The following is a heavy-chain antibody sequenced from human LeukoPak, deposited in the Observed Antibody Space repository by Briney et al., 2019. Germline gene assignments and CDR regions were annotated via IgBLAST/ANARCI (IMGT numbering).Heavy chain of an antibody. CDR3: ARDLYYGFWGAASSGYFDY. CDR2: INPNSGGT. J-gene: IGHJ4*02. Sequence: ASVKVSCKASGYTFTGYYMHWVRQAPGQGLEWMGWINPNSGGTNYAQKFQGRVTMTRDTSISTAYMELSRLRSDDTAVYYCARDLYYGFWGAASSGYFDYWGQGTLVTVSS. V-gene: IGHV1-2*02. CDR1: GYTFTGYY. D-gene: IGHD3-3*01.